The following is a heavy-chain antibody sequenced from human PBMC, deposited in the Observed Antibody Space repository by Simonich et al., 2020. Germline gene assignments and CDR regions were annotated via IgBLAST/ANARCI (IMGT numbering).Heavy chain of an antibody. V-gene: IGHV1-2*02. CDR2: NNPNSGGK. CDR3: AIYSPSIAARPYWYFDL. Sequence: QVQLVQSGAEVKKPGASVKVSCKDSGYTCTGYYMHWGRQAPGQGFELRVWNNPNSGGKNLRKRFNGRVTRTRDTSISAAYMELSRLRSDDTAVYYCAIYSPSIAARPYWYFDLWGRGTLVTVSS. CDR1: GYTCTGYY. D-gene: IGHD6-6*01. J-gene: IGHJ2*01.